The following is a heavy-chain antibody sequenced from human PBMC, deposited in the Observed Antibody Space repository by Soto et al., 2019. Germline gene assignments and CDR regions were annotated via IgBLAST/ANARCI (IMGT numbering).Heavy chain of an antibody. D-gene: IGHD6-19*01. J-gene: IGHJ5*02. CDR1: GYTFTGYY. CDR3: ARGESPDSSGWPTTLNWFDP. V-gene: IGHV1-2*04. CDR2: INPNSGGT. Sequence: ASVKVSCKAFGYTFTGYYMHWVRQAPGQGLEWMGWINPNSGGTNYAQKLQGWVTMTRDTSISTAYMELSRLRSDDTAVYYCARGESPDSSGWPTTLNWFDPWGKGTLVTVPS.